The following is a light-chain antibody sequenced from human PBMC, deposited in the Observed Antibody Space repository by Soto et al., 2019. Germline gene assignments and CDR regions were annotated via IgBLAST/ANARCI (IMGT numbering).Light chain of an antibody. J-gene: IGKJ3*01. CDR1: QGISSA. V-gene: IGKV1D-13*01. CDR3: QPFDDYPFT. Sequence: AIQLTQSPSSLSASVGDSVTITCRASQGISSALAWYQQTPGRAPKLLIYDASTLESEVRSMFSGSRSVTDLALTVNSLQTEAFATYYCQPFDDYPFTFAPGTKVDIK. CDR2: DAS.